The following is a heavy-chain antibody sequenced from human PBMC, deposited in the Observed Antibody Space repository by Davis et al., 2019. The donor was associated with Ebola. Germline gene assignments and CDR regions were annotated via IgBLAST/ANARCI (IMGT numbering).Heavy chain of an antibody. Sequence: PGGSLRLSCAASGFTFDDYAMHWVRQAPGKGLEWVSGISWNSGSIGYADSVKGRFTISRDNAKNSLYLQMNSLRAEDTALYYCAKDMYPQYYYDSSGYTEGAFDIWGQGTMVTVSS. CDR3: AKDMYPQYYYDSSGYTEGAFDI. D-gene: IGHD3-22*01. CDR1: GFTFDDYA. V-gene: IGHV3-9*01. CDR2: ISWNSGSI. J-gene: IGHJ3*02.